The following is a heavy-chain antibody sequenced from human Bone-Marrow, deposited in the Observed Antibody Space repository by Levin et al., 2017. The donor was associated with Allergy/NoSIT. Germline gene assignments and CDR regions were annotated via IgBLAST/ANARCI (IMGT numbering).Heavy chain of an antibody. CDR2: LFSNDEK. CDR1: GFSLSHPRMG. Sequence: SGPTLVKPTETLTLTCTVSGFSLSHPRMGVSWIRQPPGKALEWLAHLFSNDEKYYSTSLNTRLTISKDTSKSQVVLTMTHMDPVDTATYYCALIRSEITCGGAPSFAEYWGQGTLVTVSS. D-gene: IGHD3-16*01. J-gene: IGHJ4*02. V-gene: IGHV2-26*01. CDR3: ALIRSEITCGGAPSFAEY.